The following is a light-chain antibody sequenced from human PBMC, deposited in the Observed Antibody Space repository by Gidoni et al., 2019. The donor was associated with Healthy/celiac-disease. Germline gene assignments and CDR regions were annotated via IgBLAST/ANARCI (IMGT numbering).Light chain of an antibody. CDR2: DAS. J-gene: IGKJ2*01. Sequence: IVLTQSPATLSLSPGERATLPCRASQRVSSYLAWYQQKPGQAPRPPIYDASNRANGSPARFSGSGSGTDLTLTISSLEPEDFAVYYCQQRSNGPRTFGQGTKLEIK. CDR1: QRVSSY. CDR3: QQRSNGPRT. V-gene: IGKV3-11*01.